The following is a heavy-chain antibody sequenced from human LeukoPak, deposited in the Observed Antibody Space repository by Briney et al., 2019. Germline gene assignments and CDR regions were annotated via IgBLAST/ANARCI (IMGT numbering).Heavy chain of an antibody. Sequence: PSGTLSLTCTVSGDSFSSYHWSWLRQPPGKGLEWIGYIFSSGSTTYNPSLKSRVTFSVDTSKSHFSLRLTSVTAADTAVYYCARVGRGDHTWGSYYCDHWGQGTLVSVSS. V-gene: IGHV4-59*01. CDR1: GDSFSSYH. D-gene: IGHD3-16*01. CDR2: IFSSGST. CDR3: ARVGRGDHTWGSYYCDH. J-gene: IGHJ4*02.